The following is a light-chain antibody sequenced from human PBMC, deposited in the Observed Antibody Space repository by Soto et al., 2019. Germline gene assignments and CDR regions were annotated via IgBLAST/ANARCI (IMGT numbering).Light chain of an antibody. J-gene: IGKJ1*01. CDR1: QSVSRNY. CDR2: GAS. Sequence: EIVLTQSPATLSLYPGERATLSCRASQSVSRNYLVWYQQKPGQAPRLLIYGASGRATGIPDRFSGSGSGTDFTLTISRLEPEDFAVYYCQQYGSSGTFGQGTKVDI. CDR3: QQYGSSGT. V-gene: IGKV3-20*01.